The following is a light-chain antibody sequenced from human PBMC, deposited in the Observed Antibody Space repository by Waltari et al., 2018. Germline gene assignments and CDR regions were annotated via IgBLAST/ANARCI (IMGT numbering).Light chain of an antibody. CDR2: RNT. CDR1: SPNIGSNF. V-gene: IGLV1-47*01. CDR3: AAWDDSLSGPV. Sequence: QSVLTQPPSASGTPGQRVTISCSGSSPNIGSNFVYWYQQLPGTAPKLLIYRNTQRPSGVPDRFSGSKSGTSASLAISVLRSEDEADYYCAAWDDSLSGPVFGGGTKLTVL. J-gene: IGLJ2*01.